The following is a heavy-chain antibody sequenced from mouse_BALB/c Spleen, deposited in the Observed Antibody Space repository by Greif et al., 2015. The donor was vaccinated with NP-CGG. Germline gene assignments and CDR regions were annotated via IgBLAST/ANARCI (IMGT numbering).Heavy chain of an antibody. CDR1: GFTFSDYY. CDR2: ISDGGSYT. CDR3: ARDHYGNPFAY. V-gene: IGHV5-4*02. Sequence: EVKLVESGGGLVKPGGSLKLSCAASGFTFSDYYMYWVRQTPEKRLEWVATISDGGSYTYYPDSVKGRFTISRDNAKNNLYLQMSSLKSEDTAMYYCARDHYGNPFAYWGQGTLVTVSA. D-gene: IGHD2-1*01. J-gene: IGHJ3*01.